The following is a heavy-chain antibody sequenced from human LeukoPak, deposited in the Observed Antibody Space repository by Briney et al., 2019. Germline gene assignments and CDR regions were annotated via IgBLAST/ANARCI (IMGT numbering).Heavy chain of an antibody. V-gene: IGHV3-33*01. CDR1: GLTFSNYG. J-gene: IGHJ4*02. CDR3: ARNYYDSSGYQESTFNY. CDR2: IWYVGCYK. Sequence: GGSLTLSCAVSGLTFSNYGMQWVRQATGKGVEWVAGIWYVGCYKSYADSVKGRFTISRDNSKNTLFLQMDSLRAEDTAFYYCARNYYDSSGYQESTFNYCVRGTLITVSS. D-gene: IGHD3-22*01.